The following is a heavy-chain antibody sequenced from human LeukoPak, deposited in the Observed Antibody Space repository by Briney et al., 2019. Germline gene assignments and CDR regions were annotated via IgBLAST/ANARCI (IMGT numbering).Heavy chain of an antibody. J-gene: IGHJ4*02. V-gene: IGHV4-39*07. CDR1: GGSISSSSYY. CDR2: IYYSGST. CDR3: ARGERLGPDF. Sequence: SETLSLTCTVSGGSISSSSYYWGWIRQPPGKGLEWIGSIYYSGSTYYNPSLKSRVTISVDTSRSHFSLKLSSATAADTAVYYCARGERLGPDFWGQGTLVTVSS.